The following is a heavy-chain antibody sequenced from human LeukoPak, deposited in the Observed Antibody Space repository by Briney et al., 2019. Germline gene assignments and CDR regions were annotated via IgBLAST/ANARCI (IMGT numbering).Heavy chain of an antibody. V-gene: IGHV5-51*01. CDR1: GYSFTSYW. D-gene: IGHD5/OR15-5a*01. CDR3: ARRRTLRLDAFNP. Sequence: GESLKISCKGSGYSFTSYWIGWVRQMPGKGLEWMGIIYPGDSNTRYSPSFQGQVTISVDKSISTAYLQWSSLKASDTAMYYCARRRTLRLDAFNPWGQGTLVTVSS. CDR2: IYPGDSNT. J-gene: IGHJ5*02.